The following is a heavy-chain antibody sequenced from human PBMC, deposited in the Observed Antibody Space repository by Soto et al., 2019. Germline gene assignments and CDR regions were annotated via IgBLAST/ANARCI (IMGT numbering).Heavy chain of an antibody. Sequence: PGGSLRLSCAASGFTVSSNYMSWVRQAPGKGLEWVSVIYSGGSTYYADSVKGRFTISRDNSKNTLYLQMNSLRAEDTAVYYCARERAIEQTGSGWKPYYYGMDVWGQGTTVTVSS. CDR3: ARERAIEQTGSGWKPYYYGMDV. D-gene: IGHD6-19*01. CDR1: GFTVSSNY. CDR2: IYSGGST. V-gene: IGHV3-53*01. J-gene: IGHJ6*02.